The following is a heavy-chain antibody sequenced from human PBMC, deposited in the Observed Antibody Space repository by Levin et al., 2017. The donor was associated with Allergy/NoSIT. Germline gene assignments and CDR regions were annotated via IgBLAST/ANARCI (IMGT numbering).Heavy chain of an antibody. J-gene: IGHJ4*02. V-gene: IGHV3-23*01. D-gene: IGHD3-16*01. CDR2: ISGSGGST. Sequence: GGSLRLSCAASGFTFSSCGMSWVRQAPGKGLEWVSGISGSGGSTYYADSVKGRFTISRDNSKNTVYLQMNSLRAEDTAVYYCAKDRAWHLGETDYWGQGALVTVSS. CDR3: AKDRAWHLGETDY. CDR1: GFTFSSCG.